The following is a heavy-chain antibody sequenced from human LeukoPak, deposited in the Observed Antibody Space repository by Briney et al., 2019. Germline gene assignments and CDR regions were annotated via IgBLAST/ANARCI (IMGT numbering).Heavy chain of an antibody. V-gene: IGHV3-53*01. Sequence: GGSLRLSCAASGFTVSSNCMSWVRQAPGKGLEWVSVIYSGGSTYYADSVKGRFTISRDNSKNTLYLQMNSLRAEDTAVYYCARDGPLSEDVVVPAPIWGQGTVVTVSS. CDR1: GFTVSSNC. J-gene: IGHJ3*02. D-gene: IGHD2-2*01. CDR3: ARDGPLSEDVVVPAPI. CDR2: IYSGGST.